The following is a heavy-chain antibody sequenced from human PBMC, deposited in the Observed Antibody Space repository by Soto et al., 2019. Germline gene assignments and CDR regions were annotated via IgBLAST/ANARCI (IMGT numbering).Heavy chain of an antibody. CDR2: INTEVRST. V-gene: IGHV3-74*01. CDR1: GFTFSNYC. Sequence: EVNLVEAGGGLVQPGGSLRLSCAASGFTFSNYCMHWVRQAPGKGLVWVSRINTEVRSTSYADSVKGRFTISRDNAKNKVYLQMNSLRAEDTGVYYGARERDDYGDDYYYGMDVWGQGITVTVSS. J-gene: IGHJ6*02. D-gene: IGHD4-17*01. CDR3: ARERDDYGDDYYYGMDV.